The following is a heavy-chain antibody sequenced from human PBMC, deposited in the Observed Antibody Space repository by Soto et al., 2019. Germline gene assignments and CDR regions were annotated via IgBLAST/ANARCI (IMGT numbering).Heavy chain of an antibody. CDR1: GGSISSHS. V-gene: IGHV4-59*11. Sequence: QVQLQESGPGLVKPSETLSLACIVSGGSISSHSWIWIRQPPGSGLEWIGFIHYSGSTNYSPSLKSRVTMSVDTSKNQFSLTLTSVTAADTAFYFCARRDYSTSSLGPFDYWGQGILVTVSS. J-gene: IGHJ4*02. CDR3: ARRDYSTSSLGPFDY. CDR2: IHYSGST. D-gene: IGHD6-6*01.